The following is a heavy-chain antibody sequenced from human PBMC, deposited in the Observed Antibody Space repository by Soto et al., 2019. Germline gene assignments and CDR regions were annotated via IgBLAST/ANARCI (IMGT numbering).Heavy chain of an antibody. CDR2: IYYSGST. V-gene: IGHV4-59*01. CDR3: ARVGGVAARTFDY. D-gene: IGHD6-6*01. Sequence: QVQLQESGPGLVKASETLSLTCTVSGGSINDFYWSWIRQPPGRGLEWFGYIYYSGSTDYNPSLKGRVTISVDTSKNQFSLKLRSVTAADTAVYYCARVGGVAARTFDYWGQGTLVTVSS. CDR1: GGSINDFY. J-gene: IGHJ4*02.